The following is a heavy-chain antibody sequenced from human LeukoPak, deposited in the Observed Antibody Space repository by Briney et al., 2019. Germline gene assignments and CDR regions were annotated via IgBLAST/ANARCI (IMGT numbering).Heavy chain of an antibody. CDR3: ARRALYLGDAFDI. V-gene: IGHV4-38-2*01. J-gene: IGHJ3*02. CDR2: IYHSGST. D-gene: IGHD2/OR15-2a*01. CDR1: VYSLSSGYY. Sequence: PSQTLSLTCAVSVYSLSSGYYWGWIRQPPGKGLEWIGSIYHSGSTYYNPSLKSRVTISVDTSNNQFSLKLSSVTAADTAVYYCARRALYLGDAFDIWGQGTMVTVSS.